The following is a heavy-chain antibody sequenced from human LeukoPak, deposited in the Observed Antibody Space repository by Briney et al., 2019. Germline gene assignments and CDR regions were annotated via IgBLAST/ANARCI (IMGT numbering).Heavy chain of an antibody. CDR3: ASNYYDSSGYYYTIDY. V-gene: IGHV3-53*01. Sequence: GGSLRLSCAASGFTVSSNYMSWVRQAPGKGLEWVSIIYNGGDTYYADSVKGRFTISRDNSKNTLYLQMNSLRAEDTAVYYCASNYYDSSGYYYTIDYWGQGTLVTVSS. CDR1: GFTVSSNY. D-gene: IGHD3-22*01. CDR2: IYNGGDT. J-gene: IGHJ4*02.